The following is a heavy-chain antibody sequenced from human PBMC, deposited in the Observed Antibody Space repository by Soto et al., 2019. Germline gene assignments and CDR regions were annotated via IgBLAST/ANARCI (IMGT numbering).Heavy chain of an antibody. CDR2: IRSKAYGGTT. D-gene: IGHD3-9*01. Sequence: GGSLRLSCAASGLTFSSYAMSWVRQAPGKGLEWVGFIRSKAYGGTTEYAASVKGRFTISRDDSKSIAYLQMNSLKTEDTAVYYCTRFRSPLRYFDWPYDAFDIWGQGTMVTVSS. J-gene: IGHJ3*02. CDR1: GLTFSSYA. CDR3: TRFRSPLRYFDWPYDAFDI. V-gene: IGHV3-49*04.